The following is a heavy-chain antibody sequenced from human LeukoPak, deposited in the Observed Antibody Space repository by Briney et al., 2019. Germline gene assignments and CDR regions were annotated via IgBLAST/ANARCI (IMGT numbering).Heavy chain of an antibody. Sequence: SVKVSCKSSGGAFNNHPFSWVRQAPGQGLEWMGRNITVFGSTTYAQKFQGRITISADKSTATSYMELSSLRSDDTAVYFCARETTDSRGYFFSGHWGQGTLVTVSS. CDR1: GGAFNNHP. J-gene: IGHJ1*01. V-gene: IGHV1-69*06. CDR2: NITVFGST. CDR3: ARETTDSRGYFFSGH. D-gene: IGHD3-22*01.